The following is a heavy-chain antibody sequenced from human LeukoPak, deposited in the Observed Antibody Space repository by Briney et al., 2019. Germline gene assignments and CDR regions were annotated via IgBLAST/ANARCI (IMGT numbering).Heavy chain of an antibody. V-gene: IGHV4-39*01. CDR1: GGSISSSSYY. CDR2: IYYSGST. J-gene: IGHJ4*02. Sequence: SETLSLTCTVSGGSISSSSYYWGWIRQPPGKGLEWIGSIYYSGSTYYNPPLKSRVTISVDTSKNQFSLKLSSVTAADTAVYYCARHSSERITIFGVVFDPFDYWGQGTLVTVSS. D-gene: IGHD3-3*01. CDR3: ARHSSERITIFGVVFDPFDY.